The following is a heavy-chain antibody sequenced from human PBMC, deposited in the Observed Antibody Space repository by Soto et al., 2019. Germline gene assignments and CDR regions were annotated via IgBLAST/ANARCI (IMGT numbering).Heavy chain of an antibody. Sequence: QVQLQESGPGLVKPSQTLSLTCTVSGGSISSGDYYWSWIRQPPGKGLEWIGYIYYSGSTYYNPSLKSRVTISVDTSKNQFSLKLSSVTAADTAVYYCATGRAGPFSAYYDFWSGYYPWEGMDVWGQGTTVTVSS. D-gene: IGHD3-3*01. CDR2: IYYSGST. J-gene: IGHJ6*02. CDR1: GGSISSGDYY. V-gene: IGHV4-30-4*01. CDR3: ATGRAGPFSAYYDFWSGYYPWEGMDV.